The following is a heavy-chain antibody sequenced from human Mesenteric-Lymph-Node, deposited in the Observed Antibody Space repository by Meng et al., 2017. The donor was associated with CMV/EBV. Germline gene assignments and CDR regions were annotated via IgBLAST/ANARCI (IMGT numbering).Heavy chain of an antibody. Sequence: SLKISCAASGFTFDDYAMHWVRQAPGKGLEWVSGISWNSGSIGYADSVRGRFAISRDNSKNTLYLQMNSLRAEDTAVYYCAKRGAMVRNQRDFDYWGQGTLVTVSS. CDR3: AKRGAMVRNQRDFDY. J-gene: IGHJ4*02. V-gene: IGHV3-9*01. D-gene: IGHD3-10*01. CDR2: ISWNSGSI. CDR1: GFTFDDYA.